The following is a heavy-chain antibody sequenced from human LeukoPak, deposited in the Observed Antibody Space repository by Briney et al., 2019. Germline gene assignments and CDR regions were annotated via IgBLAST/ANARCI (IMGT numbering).Heavy chain of an antibody. D-gene: IGHD3-22*01. Sequence: GGSLRLSCTASGFTFNNYWMSWVRQAPGKGLEWVANIKQDGSEKYYVDSVKGRFTISRDNAKNSLYLQMNTLRSEDTAVYYCATVFLARYYDSSKTFDHWGQGTLVTVSS. J-gene: IGHJ4*02. CDR3: ATVFLARYYDSSKTFDH. CDR1: GFTFNNYW. CDR2: IKQDGSEK. V-gene: IGHV3-7*03.